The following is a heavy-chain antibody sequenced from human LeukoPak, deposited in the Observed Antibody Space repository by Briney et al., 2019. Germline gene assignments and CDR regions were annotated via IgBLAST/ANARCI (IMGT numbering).Heavy chain of an antibody. D-gene: IGHD5-12*01. CDR1: GFTFSSYA. V-gene: IGHV3-23*01. Sequence: GGSLRLSCAASGFTFSSYAMSWVRQAPGKGLEWVSAISGSGGSTYYADSVKGRFTISRDNSKNTLYLQMNSLRAEDTAVYYCAKEVATKGETSVTPLDYWGQGTLVTVSS. CDR2: ISGSGGST. CDR3: AKEVATKGETSVTPLDY. J-gene: IGHJ4*02.